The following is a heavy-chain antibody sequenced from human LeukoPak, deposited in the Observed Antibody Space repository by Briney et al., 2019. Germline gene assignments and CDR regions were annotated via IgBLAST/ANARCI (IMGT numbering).Heavy chain of an antibody. V-gene: IGHV3-30*03. CDR2: ISYDGSNE. J-gene: IGHJ4*02. Sequence: GGSLRLSCAASGFTFSSCGMQWVRQAPGKGLEWVAVISYDGSNEYYADSVKGRFTISRDDAKNSLYLQMNSLRAEDTAFYHCATWPYGSGSYDDFDLWGQGTLVTVSS. CDR3: ATWPYGSGSYDDFDL. D-gene: IGHD3-10*01. CDR1: GFTFSSCG.